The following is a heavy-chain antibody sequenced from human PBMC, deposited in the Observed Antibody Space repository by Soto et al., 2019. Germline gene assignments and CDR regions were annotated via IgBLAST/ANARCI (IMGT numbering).Heavy chain of an antibody. D-gene: IGHD3-10*01. J-gene: IGHJ3*02. V-gene: IGHV3-33*01. Sequence: QVQLVESGGGVVQPGRSLRLSCAASGFTFSSYGMHWVRQAPGKGLEWVAVIWHDGSNKYYADSVKGRFTISRDNSKNTLYLQMNSLRAEDTAVYYCARGYGSGSSDAFDIWGQGTMVTVSS. CDR3: ARGYGSGSSDAFDI. CDR1: GFTFSSYG. CDR2: IWHDGSNK.